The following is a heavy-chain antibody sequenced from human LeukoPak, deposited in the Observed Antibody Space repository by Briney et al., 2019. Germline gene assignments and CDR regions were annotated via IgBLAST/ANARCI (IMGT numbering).Heavy chain of an antibody. CDR3: AKDGDTMIRGVTYYDC. CDR1: GFTFSNYA. V-gene: IGHV3-23*01. CDR2: ISASGGNT. J-gene: IGHJ4*02. D-gene: IGHD3-10*01. Sequence: GGSLRLSCAASGFTFSNYAMSWVRQAPGKGLEWVAGISASGGNTFYADSVKGRFSISRENSKNTLYLQMNSLRGEDTAVYYCAKDGDTMIRGVTYYDCWGQGTLVSVSS.